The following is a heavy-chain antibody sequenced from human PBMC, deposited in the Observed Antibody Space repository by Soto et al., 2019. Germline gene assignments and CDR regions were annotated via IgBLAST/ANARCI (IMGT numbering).Heavy chain of an antibody. V-gene: IGHV3-66*01. Sequence: GGSLRLSCAASGFTVSSNYMTWVRQATGKGLEWVSIIYTGGSTSYADSVKGRFTISRDSSKNTLFLQMNSLRAEDTAVYYCARPLDILTGHPQYYYFHGMDVWGQGTTVTVSS. CDR2: IYTGGST. CDR3: ARPLDILTGHPQYYYFHGMDV. CDR1: GFTVSSNY. J-gene: IGHJ6*02. D-gene: IGHD3-9*01.